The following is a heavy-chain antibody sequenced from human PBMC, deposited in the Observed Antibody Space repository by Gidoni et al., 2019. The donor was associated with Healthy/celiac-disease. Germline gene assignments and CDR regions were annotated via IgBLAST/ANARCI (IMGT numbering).Heavy chain of an antibody. V-gene: IGHV3-30*18. J-gene: IGHJ4*02. CDR3: AKVATYYDFWSGRLDY. CDR2: RSYDGRNK. Sequence: QVQLVESGGGVVQPGRSLRLSCAASGFTFSRYGMHWVRQAPGKGREWVAVRSYDGRNKYDAASVNGRFTISRDNSKNTLYLQMNSLRAEDTAVYYCAKVATYYDFWSGRLDYWGQGTLVTVSS. D-gene: IGHD3-3*01. CDR1: GFTFSRYG.